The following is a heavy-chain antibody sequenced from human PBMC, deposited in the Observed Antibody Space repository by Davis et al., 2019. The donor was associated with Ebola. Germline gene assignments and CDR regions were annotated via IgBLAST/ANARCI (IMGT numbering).Heavy chain of an antibody. J-gene: IGHJ6*02. CDR2: INPSGGST. CDR1: GYTFTSYY. CDR3: ARRLYCGGGSCYEYYYGMDV. D-gene: IGHD2-15*01. Sequence: ASVKVSCKASGYTFTSYYIHWVRQAPGQGLEWMGIINPSGGSTNYAQKFQGRVTMTRDTSTSTVYMELSSLRSEDTAVDYCARRLYCGGGSCYEYYYGMDVWGQGTTVTVSS. V-gene: IGHV1-46*01.